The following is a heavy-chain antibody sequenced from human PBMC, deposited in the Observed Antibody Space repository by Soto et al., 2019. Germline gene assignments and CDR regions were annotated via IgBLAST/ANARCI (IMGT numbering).Heavy chain of an antibody. D-gene: IGHD2-21*02. CDR3: AADPYCGGDCYFDY. CDR2: IVVGSGNT. V-gene: IGHV1-58*01. Sequence: SVKVSCKASGFTFFTSAVQWVRQARGQGLEWIGWIVVGSGNTNYAQKFQERITITRDMSTNTAYMELTSLRSEDTAVYYCAADPYCGGDCYFDYWGQGIMVTVSS. J-gene: IGHJ4*02. CDR1: GFTFFTSA.